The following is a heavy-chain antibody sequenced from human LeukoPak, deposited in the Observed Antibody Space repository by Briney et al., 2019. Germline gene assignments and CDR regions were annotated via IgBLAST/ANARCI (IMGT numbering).Heavy chain of an antibody. Sequence: SSETLSLTCAVYGGSFSGYYWSWIRQPPGKGLEWIGEINHSGSTNYNPSLKSRVTISVDTSKNQFSLKLSSVTAADTAVYYCARGPRGYSYGYSHFDYWGQGTLVTVSS. CDR2: INHSGST. J-gene: IGHJ4*02. CDR1: GGSFSGYY. V-gene: IGHV4-34*01. D-gene: IGHD5-18*01. CDR3: ARGPRGYSYGYSHFDY.